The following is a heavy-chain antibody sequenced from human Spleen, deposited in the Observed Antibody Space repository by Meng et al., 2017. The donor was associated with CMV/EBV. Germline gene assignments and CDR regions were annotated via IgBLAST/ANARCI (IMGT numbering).Heavy chain of an antibody. CDR3: ARPYIRGNYGFDP. CDR2: IGSSGVYV. J-gene: IGHJ5*02. CDR1: GFTFSSYS. Sequence: GGSLRLSCAASGFTFSSYSMNWVRQAPGKGLEWVSSIGSSGVYVYYADSVKGRFTISRDDAKNSLYLQMNSLGAEDTALYYCARPYIRGNYGFDPWGQGTLVTVSS. D-gene: IGHD3-10*01. V-gene: IGHV3-21*01.